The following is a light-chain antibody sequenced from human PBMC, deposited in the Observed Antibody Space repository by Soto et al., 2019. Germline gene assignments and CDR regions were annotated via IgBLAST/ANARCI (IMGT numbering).Light chain of an antibody. Sequence: QSVLTQPASVSGSPGQSIAISCTGTSSDVGSYNLVSWYQQHPGKAPKLMIYEGTKRPSGVSIRFSGSKSGNTASLTISGLQAEDEADYYCCSSAGSSLYVFGSGTKLTVL. CDR3: CSSAGSSLYV. CDR2: EGT. V-gene: IGLV2-23*01. J-gene: IGLJ1*01. CDR1: SSDVGSYNL.